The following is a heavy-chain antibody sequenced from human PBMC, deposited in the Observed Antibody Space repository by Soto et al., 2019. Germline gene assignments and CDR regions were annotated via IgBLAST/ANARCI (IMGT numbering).Heavy chain of an antibody. CDR1: GFTFSSYA. CDR3: AKNGRFLEWLLMGLIDY. J-gene: IGHJ4*02. D-gene: IGHD3-3*01. CDR2: ISGSGGST. V-gene: IGHV3-23*01. Sequence: EVQLLESGGGLVQPGGSLRLSCVASGFTFSSYAMSWVRQAPGKGLEWVSAISGSGGSTYYADSVKGRFTISRDNSKNTLYLQMNSLRAEDTAVYYCAKNGRFLEWLLMGLIDYWGQGTLVTVSS.